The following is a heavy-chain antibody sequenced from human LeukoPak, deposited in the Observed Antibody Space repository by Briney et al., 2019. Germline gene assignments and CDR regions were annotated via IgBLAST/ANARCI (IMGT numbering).Heavy chain of an antibody. CDR2: INHSGST. CDR1: GGSISSGGYY. V-gene: IGHV4-39*07. CDR3: ARGLVAARNFDY. Sequence: SETLSLTCTVSGGSISSGGYYWSWIRQPPGKGLEWIGEINHSGSTNYNPSLKSRVTISVDTSKNQFSLKLSSVTAADTAVYYCARGLVAARNFDYWGQGTLVTVSS. D-gene: IGHD6-13*01. J-gene: IGHJ4*02.